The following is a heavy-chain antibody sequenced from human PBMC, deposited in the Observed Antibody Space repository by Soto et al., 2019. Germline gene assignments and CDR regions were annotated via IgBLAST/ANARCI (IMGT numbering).Heavy chain of an antibody. J-gene: IGHJ5*02. D-gene: IGHD2-2*01. V-gene: IGHV4-4*02. CDR1: GGSISSSNW. Sequence: KASETLSLTCAVSGGSISSSNWWSWVRQPPGKGLEWIGEIYHSGSTNYNPSLKSRVTISVDKSKNQFSLKLSSVTAADTAVYYCAREGGYCSSTSCYDPWFDPWGQGTLVTVSS. CDR2: IYHSGST. CDR3: AREGGYCSSTSCYDPWFDP.